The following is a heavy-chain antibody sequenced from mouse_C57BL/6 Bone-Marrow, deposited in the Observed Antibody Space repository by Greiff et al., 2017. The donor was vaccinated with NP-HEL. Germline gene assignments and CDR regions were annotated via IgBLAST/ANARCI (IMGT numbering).Heavy chain of an antibody. CDR1: GYTFTSYW. V-gene: IGHV1-55*01. J-gene: IGHJ1*03. CDR3: ARWRGIYYGNWYFDV. D-gene: IGHD2-1*01. CDR2: IYPGSGST. Sequence: VQLQQPGAELVKPGASVKMSCKASGYTFTSYWITWVKQRPGQGLEWIGDIYPGSGSTNYNEKFKSKATLTVDTSSSTAYMQLSSLTSEDSAVYYCARWRGIYYGNWYFDVWGTGTTVTVSS.